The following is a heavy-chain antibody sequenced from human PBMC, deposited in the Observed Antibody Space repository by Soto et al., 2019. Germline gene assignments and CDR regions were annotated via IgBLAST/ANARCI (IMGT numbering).Heavy chain of an antibody. CDR1: GFTFSSYA. D-gene: IGHD3-9*01. J-gene: IGHJ4*02. CDR2: ISGSGSST. CDR3: AFPRKGDWFDANDY. Sequence: PGGSLRLSCAASGFTFSSYAMSWVRQAPGKGLEWVSSISGSGSSTYYADSVKGRFTISRDNSKNTLYLQMHSLRAEDTALYYCAFPRKGDWFDANDYWGQGTLVTVSS. V-gene: IGHV3-23*01.